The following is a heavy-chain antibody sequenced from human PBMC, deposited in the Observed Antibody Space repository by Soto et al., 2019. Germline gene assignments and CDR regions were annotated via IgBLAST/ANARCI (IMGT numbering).Heavy chain of an antibody. V-gene: IGHV4-34*01. CDR1: GGSFSGYY. CDR2: INHSGST. Sequence: SDPLCLPCAVYGGSFSGYYWSWIRQPPGKGLEWIGEINHSGSTNYNPDLKSRVTISVDTSKNQFSLKLSSVTAADTGVYYCASSDPLRYFDWLFHPARYYYYGMDVWGQGTTVTVSS. D-gene: IGHD3-9*01. CDR3: ASSDPLRYFDWLFHPARYYYYGMDV. J-gene: IGHJ6*02.